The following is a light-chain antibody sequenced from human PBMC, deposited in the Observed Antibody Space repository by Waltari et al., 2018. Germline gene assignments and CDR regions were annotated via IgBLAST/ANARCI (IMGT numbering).Light chain of an antibody. Sequence: DIQMTQSPSSLSASVGNRVTITCRASQGIGNYLAWYQQKPGRAPKLLIYAASTLQSGFPSRFSGSGFGRDFTLTISSLQPEDVGTYYCQKYTSALGAFGQGTKVEI. V-gene: IGKV1-27*01. CDR2: AAS. CDR1: QGIGNY. J-gene: IGKJ1*01. CDR3: QKYTSALGA.